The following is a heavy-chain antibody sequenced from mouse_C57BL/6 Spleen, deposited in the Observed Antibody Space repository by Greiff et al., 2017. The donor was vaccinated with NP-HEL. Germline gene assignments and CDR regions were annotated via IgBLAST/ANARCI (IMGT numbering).Heavy chain of an antibody. D-gene: IGHD1-1*01. V-gene: IGHV1-64*01. CDR2: IHPNSGST. CDR3: ALVATVVFDV. CDR1: GYTFTSYW. Sequence: QVQLQQSGAELVKPGASVKLSCKASGYTFTSYWMHWVKQRPGQGLEWIGMIHPNSGSTNYNEKFKSKATLTVDKSSSTAYMQLSSLTSEDAAVYYCALVATVVFDVWGTGTTVTVSS. J-gene: IGHJ1*03.